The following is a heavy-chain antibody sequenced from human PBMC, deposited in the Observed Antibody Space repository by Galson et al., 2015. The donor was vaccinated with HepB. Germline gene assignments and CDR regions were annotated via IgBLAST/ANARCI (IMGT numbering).Heavy chain of an antibody. CDR2: IGGSGGST. J-gene: IGHJ6*02. Sequence: SLRLSCAASGFSFSSYAMSWVRQAPGKGLELVSTIGGSGGSTYHAHSVKARFTLPRDNSKNTLYLQMNTLRAEDTAVYYCAKDGYDYWSGYYMYYYYGMDVWGQGTTVTVSS. D-gene: IGHD3-3*01. CDR1: GFSFSSYA. CDR3: AKDGYDYWSGYYMYYYYGMDV. V-gene: IGHV3-23*01.